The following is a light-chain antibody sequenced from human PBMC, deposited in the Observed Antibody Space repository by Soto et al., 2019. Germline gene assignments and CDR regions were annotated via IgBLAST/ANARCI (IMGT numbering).Light chain of an antibody. Sequence: DIQVTQSPSTLSASVGDRVTITCRASQSISSWLAWYQQKPGEAPKLLIYDASSLESGVPSRFSGSGSGTEFTLTISSLQPDDFATYYCQQYNSYLTFGGGTKVDIK. CDR2: DAS. V-gene: IGKV1-5*01. CDR1: QSISSW. CDR3: QQYNSYLT. J-gene: IGKJ4*01.